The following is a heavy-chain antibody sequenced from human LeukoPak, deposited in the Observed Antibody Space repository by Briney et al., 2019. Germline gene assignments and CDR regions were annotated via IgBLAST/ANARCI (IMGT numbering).Heavy chain of an antibody. Sequence: PGGSLRLSCAASGFTFSSYWMSWVRLAPGKGLEWVANIKQDGSEKYYVDSVKGRFTISRDNAKNSLYLQMNSLRAEDTAVYYCARAKEDYYGSGSYSTYDWGQGTLVTVSS. J-gene: IGHJ4*02. D-gene: IGHD3-10*01. CDR3: ARAKEDYYGSGSYSTYD. CDR2: IKQDGSEK. CDR1: GFTFSSYW. V-gene: IGHV3-7*01.